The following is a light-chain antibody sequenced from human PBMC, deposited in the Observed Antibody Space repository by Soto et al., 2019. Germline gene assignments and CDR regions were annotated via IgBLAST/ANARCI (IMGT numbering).Light chain of an antibody. V-gene: IGKV3-11*01. Sequence: EIVMTQSPATLSLSPGERATLSCKASQSVSSYLAWYQQKPGQAPRLLIYDASNRATGIPARFRGSGSGTDFTLTISSLEPEDFAVYYCQQRSDWLLTFGGGTKVDI. CDR2: DAS. J-gene: IGKJ4*01. CDR3: QQRSDWLLT. CDR1: QSVSSY.